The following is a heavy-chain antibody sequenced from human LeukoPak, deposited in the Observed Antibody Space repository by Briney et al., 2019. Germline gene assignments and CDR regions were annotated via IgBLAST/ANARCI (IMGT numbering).Heavy chain of an antibody. Sequence: EAGGSLRLSCAASGFTVSSNYVSWVRQAPGKGLEWVSVIYSGGSTYYADSVKGRFTISRDNSKNPVYLQMNSLRAEDTAVYYCAKDKGLIDPHGFDIWGQGTMVTVSS. CDR3: AKDKGLIDPHGFDI. D-gene: IGHD3-22*01. V-gene: IGHV3-66*01. CDR1: GFTVSSNY. CDR2: IYSGGST. J-gene: IGHJ3*02.